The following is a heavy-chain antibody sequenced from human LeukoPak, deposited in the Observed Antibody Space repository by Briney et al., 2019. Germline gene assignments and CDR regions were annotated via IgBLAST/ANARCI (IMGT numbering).Heavy chain of an antibody. CDR3: VKDPKRGYCTSSTCSSYFQH. V-gene: IGHV3-23*01. CDR1: GFTFSSYA. Sequence: GGSLRLSCAASGFTFSSYAMSWVRQAPGKGLEWVSVISGSGDSTYYADSVKGRFTISRDNSKNTLYLQMNSLRAEDTAIYYCVKDPKRGYCTSSTCSSYFQHWGQGTLVTVSS. D-gene: IGHD2-2*01. CDR2: ISGSGDST. J-gene: IGHJ1*01.